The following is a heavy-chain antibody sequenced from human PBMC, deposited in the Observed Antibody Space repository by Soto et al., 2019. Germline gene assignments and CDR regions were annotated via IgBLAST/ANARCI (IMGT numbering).Heavy chain of an antibody. V-gene: IGHV3-21*01. D-gene: IGHD6-6*01. J-gene: IGHJ6*03. CDR3: ARDNHQRYSSSRNYYYHYMDV. Sequence: GGSLRLCCAAAGVTFSSYSRNWVRQAPGRGLEWVSSISSSSSYIYYADSVKGRFTISRDNAKNSLYLQMNSLRAEDTAVYYCARDNHQRYSSSRNYYYHYMDVWGKGTTVTVSS. CDR1: GVTFSSYS. CDR2: ISSSSSYI.